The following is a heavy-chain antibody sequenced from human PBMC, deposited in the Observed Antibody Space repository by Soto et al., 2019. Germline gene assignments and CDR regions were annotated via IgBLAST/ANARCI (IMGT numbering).Heavy chain of an antibody. CDR2: ISRSAGNT. J-gene: IGHJ3*02. CDR3: ARDQVPGLDAFDI. CDR1: GFTFSSYS. V-gene: IGHV3-21*01. Sequence: GGCLRLSCAASGFTFSSYSMKWDRQAPGKGLEWVSSISRSAGNTYYADSVKGRFTISRDNAKNSMYLQMNSLRAEDTAVYYCARDQVPGLDAFDIWGQGTMVTVSS.